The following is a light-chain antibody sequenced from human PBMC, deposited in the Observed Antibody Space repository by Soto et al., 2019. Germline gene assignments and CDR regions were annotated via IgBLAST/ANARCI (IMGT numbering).Light chain of an antibody. CDR3: QKFNTAPLT. V-gene: IGKV1-27*01. Sequence: DIQMTQSPSSLSASVGDRVTITCRASQDISVYLAWYQQKPGKVPKLLIYSASTLQSGVPSRFSGSGSGTDFTLTISSLQPEDVATYDWQKFNTAPLTFVQGTRLEIK. CDR1: QDISVY. CDR2: SAS. J-gene: IGKJ5*01.